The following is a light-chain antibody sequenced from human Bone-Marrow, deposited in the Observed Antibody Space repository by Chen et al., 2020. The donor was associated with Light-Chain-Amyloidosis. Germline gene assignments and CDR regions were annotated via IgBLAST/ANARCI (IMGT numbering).Light chain of an antibody. CDR1: DLPTKY. J-gene: IGLJ2*01. V-gene: IGLV3-25*03. Sequence: SYELTQPPSVSVSPGQTARITCSGDDLPTKYAYWYQQKPGQAPVLVIHGETERPSGIFERFSGSRSGTTATLTISGVQAEDEADYHCQSADSSGTYEVIFGGGTKLTVL. CDR2: GET. CDR3: QSADSSGTYEVI.